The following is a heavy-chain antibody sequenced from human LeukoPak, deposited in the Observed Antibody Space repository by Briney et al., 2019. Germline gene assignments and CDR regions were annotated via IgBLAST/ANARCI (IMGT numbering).Heavy chain of an antibody. J-gene: IGHJ4*02. D-gene: IGHD6-13*01. V-gene: IGHV3-48*03. Sequence: GGSLRLSCAASGFTLSSYEMNWVRQAPGKGLEWISYIRFSDSTIYYADSVKGRFTISRDNSKNTLYLQMNSLRAEDTAVYYCAREGVYSSSWYFDYWGQGTLVTVSS. CDR1: GFTLSSYE. CDR3: AREGVYSSSWYFDY. CDR2: IRFSDSTI.